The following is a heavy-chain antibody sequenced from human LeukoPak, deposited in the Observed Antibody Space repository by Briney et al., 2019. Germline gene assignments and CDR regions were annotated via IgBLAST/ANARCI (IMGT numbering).Heavy chain of an antibody. J-gene: IGHJ4*02. CDR2: IIPIFGTA. V-gene: IGHV1-69*06. CDR3: ARPRGYCSGGSCQFDY. CDR1: GYTFTSYG. D-gene: IGHD2-15*01. Sequence: GASVKVSCKASGYTFTSYGISWVRQAPGQGLEWMGGIIPIFGTANYAQKFQGRVTITADKSTSAAYMELSSLRSEDTAVYYCARPRGYCSGGSCQFDYWGQGTLVTVSS.